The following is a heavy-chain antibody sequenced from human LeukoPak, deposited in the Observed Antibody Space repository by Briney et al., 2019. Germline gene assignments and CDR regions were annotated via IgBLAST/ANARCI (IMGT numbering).Heavy chain of an antibody. J-gene: IGHJ5*01. V-gene: IGHV4-34*01. Sequence: SETLSLTCAVYGGSFSGYYWSWIRQPPGKGLEWIGSIYYSGSTYYNPSLKSRVTISVDTSKNQFSLKLSSVTAADTAVYYCARHTRAGITIFGVVNSLSWFDSWGQGTLVTVSS. CDR2: IYYSGST. CDR3: ARHTRAGITIFGVVNSLSWFDS. CDR1: GGSFSGYY. D-gene: IGHD3-3*01.